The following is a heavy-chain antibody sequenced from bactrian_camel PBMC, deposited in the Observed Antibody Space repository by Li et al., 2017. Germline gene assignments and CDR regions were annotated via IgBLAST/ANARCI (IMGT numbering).Heavy chain of an antibody. CDR1: GNIAGYYC. Sequence: VQLVESGGGSVQAGGSLRLSCAASGNIAGYYCLGWFRQAPGKERERVAHIFTWGDPTYADSVKGRFTISEDNAKNTLYLQMNSLRPEDTAMYYCAAGAPIWTMAGRRCGRAFAYWGQGTQVTVS. CDR2: IFTWGDP. V-gene: IGHV3S53*01. CDR3: AAGAPIWTMAGRRCGRAFAY. D-gene: IGHD4*01. J-gene: IGHJ6*01.